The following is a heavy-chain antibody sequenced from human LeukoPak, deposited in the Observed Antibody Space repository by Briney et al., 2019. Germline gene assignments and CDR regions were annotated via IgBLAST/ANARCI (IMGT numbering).Heavy chain of an antibody. CDR2: IYTSGST. J-gene: IGHJ5*02. V-gene: IGHV4-61*05. CDR1: GGSISSSSYY. CDR3: ARSYREVITMGVWFDP. Sequence: PSETLSLTCSVSGGSISSSSYYWGWIRQPPGKGLEWIGYIYTSGSTNYNPSLKSRVTMSVDTSKNQFSLKLSSVTAADTAVYYCARSYREVITMGVWFDPWGQGTLVTVSS. D-gene: IGHD3-10*01.